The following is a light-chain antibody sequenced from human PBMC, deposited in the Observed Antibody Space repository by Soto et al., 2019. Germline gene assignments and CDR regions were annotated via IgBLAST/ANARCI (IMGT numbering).Light chain of an antibody. Sequence: EIVLTQSPGTLSLSPGERATLSCRASQIISSTYLAWYQQKPGQAPRLLIYGASSRATGIPDRFTGSGSGTDFTLTISRLEPEDCAVYYCQQYRGSPEYIFGQGTKLEIK. J-gene: IGKJ2*01. V-gene: IGKV3-20*01. CDR1: QIISSTY. CDR2: GAS. CDR3: QQYRGSPEYI.